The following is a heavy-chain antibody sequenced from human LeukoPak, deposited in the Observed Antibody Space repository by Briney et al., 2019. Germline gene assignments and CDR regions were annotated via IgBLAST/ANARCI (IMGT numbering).Heavy chain of an antibody. Sequence: SETLSLTCSASGDSFSDYYWTWIRRPPGGRLEWIGHIYFRGTTKYNPSLKNRVTISVDTSKNQVSLTLTSVTAADTAVYYCARAMRWTSGPVELGWFDRWGQGTLVTVSS. J-gene: IGHJ5*02. D-gene: IGHD1-1*01. V-gene: IGHV4-59*01. CDR3: ARAMRWTSGPVELGWFDR. CDR1: GDSFSDYY. CDR2: IYFRGTT.